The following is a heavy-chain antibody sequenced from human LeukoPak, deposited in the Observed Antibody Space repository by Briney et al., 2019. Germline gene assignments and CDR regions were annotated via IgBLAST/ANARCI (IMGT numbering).Heavy chain of an antibody. J-gene: IGHJ4*02. CDR1: GFTFSSYA. V-gene: IGHV3-30*04. CDR3: ARFASIARDY. CDR2: ISYDGSNK. Sequence: GGSLRLACAASGFTFSSYAMHWVGQAPGKGLEWVAVISYDGSNKYYADSVKCRFTISRDNSKNTLYLQMNSLRAEDTAVYYCARFASIARDYWGQGTLVTVSS. D-gene: IGHD2-21*01.